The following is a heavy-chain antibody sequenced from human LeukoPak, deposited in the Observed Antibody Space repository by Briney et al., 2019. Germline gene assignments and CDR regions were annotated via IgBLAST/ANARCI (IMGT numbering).Heavy chain of an antibody. J-gene: IGHJ4*02. CDR1: GFIFSNYA. V-gene: IGHV3-23*01. Sequence: GGSLRLSCAASGFIFSNYAMTWVRQAPGKGLEWVSSIIGNGVDTYYTDSVKGRFTISRDNSQNTLYLQMSSLRVEDTATYYCAKGTLGQCTGVYCYPFDYWGQGSLVTVSS. D-gene: IGHD2-8*02. CDR2: IIGNGVDT. CDR3: AKGTLGQCTGVYCYPFDY.